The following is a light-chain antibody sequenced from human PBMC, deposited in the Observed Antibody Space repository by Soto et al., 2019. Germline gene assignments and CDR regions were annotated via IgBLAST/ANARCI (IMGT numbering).Light chain of an antibody. CDR2: DAS. Sequence: DIQMTQSPSSLSASVGDRVTIACQASQDISIYLNWYQQKPGKAPKLLIYDASNLETGVPSRFSGSGSGTDFTFTISSLQPEDIATYYCQQYDNLPPFTFGPGTKVDI. V-gene: IGKV1-33*01. CDR3: QQYDNLPPFT. CDR1: QDISIY. J-gene: IGKJ3*01.